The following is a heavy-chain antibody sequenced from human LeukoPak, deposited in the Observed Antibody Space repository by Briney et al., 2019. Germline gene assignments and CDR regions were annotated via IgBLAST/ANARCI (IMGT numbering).Heavy chain of an antibody. CDR2: ISWDGGST. V-gene: IGHV3-43D*03. CDR1: GFTFSSYA. Sequence: GGSLRLSCAASGFTFSSYAMHWVRQAPGKGLEWVSLISWDGGSTYYADSVKGRFTISRDNSKNSLYLQMNSLRAEDTALYYCARERRAFDIWGQGTMVTVSS. J-gene: IGHJ3*02. CDR3: ARERRAFDI.